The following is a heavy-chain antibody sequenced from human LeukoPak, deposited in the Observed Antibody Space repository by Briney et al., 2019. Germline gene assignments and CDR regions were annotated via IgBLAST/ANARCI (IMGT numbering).Heavy chain of an antibody. CDR1: GGSISSYY. J-gene: IGHJ5*02. Sequence: PSETLSLTCTVSGGSISSYYWSWIRQPPGKGLEWIGYIYYSGNTNYDPSLKSRVTISVDTSKNQFSLKLNSVTVADPACYYRGNTNYAPSLKIRVTISVDTSKNQFSLKLNSVTAADTAVYYCARTLSVCSGGSCSVWFDPWGQGTLVTASS. CDR2: IYYSGNT. CDR3: GNTNYAPSLKIRVTISVDTSKNQFSLKLNSVTAADTAVYYCARTLSVCSGGSCSVWFDP. D-gene: IGHD3-10*01. V-gene: IGHV4-59*01.